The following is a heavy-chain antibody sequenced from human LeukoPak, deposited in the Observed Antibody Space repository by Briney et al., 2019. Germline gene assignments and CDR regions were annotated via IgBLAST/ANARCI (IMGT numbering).Heavy chain of an antibody. Sequence: TGGSLRLSCAASGFTFSGYGMHWVRQAPGKGLEWVSVIYSGGSTYYADSVKGRFTISRDNSKNTLYLQMNSLRAEDTAVYYCALRYSGSPTPIDYWGQGTLVTVSS. CDR3: ALRYSGSPTPIDY. V-gene: IGHV3-66*01. J-gene: IGHJ4*02. CDR2: IYSGGST. CDR1: GFTFSGYG. D-gene: IGHD1-26*01.